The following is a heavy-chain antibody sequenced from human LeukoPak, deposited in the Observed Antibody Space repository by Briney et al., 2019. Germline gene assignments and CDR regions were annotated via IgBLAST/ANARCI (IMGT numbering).Heavy chain of an antibody. CDR3: VRYRGNLNGGFDP. CDR1: GGSISSYY. V-gene: IGHV4-59*01. D-gene: IGHD4-23*01. J-gene: IGHJ5*02. Sequence: SETLSLTCTVSGGSISSYYWSWIRQPPGKGLEWIGNIYNSGGTNYNPFLKSRVTTSVDTSKNQFSLKLTSVTAADTAVYYCVRYRGNLNGGFDPWGQGTLVTVSS. CDR2: IYNSGGT.